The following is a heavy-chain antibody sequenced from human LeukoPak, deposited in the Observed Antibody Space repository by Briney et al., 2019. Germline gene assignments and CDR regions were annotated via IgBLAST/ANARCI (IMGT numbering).Heavy chain of an antibody. CDR2: IYYSGST. CDR3: ARHPNYDFWSGEFDY. Sequence: SEPLSLTGTVLVASFSSSSYNWAWIPNPPGKGLEGIGSIYYSGSTYYNPSLKSRVTISVDTSKNQFSLKLSSVTAADTAVYYCARHPNYDFWSGEFDYWGQGTLVTVSS. V-gene: IGHV4-39*01. D-gene: IGHD3-3*01. J-gene: IGHJ4*02. CDR1: VASFSSSSYN.